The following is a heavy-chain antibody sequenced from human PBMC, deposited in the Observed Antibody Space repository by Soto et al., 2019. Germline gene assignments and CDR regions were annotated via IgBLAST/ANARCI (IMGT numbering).Heavy chain of an antibody. V-gene: IGHV1-69*02. CDR2: IIPILGIA. CDR1: GGTFSSYT. J-gene: IGHJ4*02. D-gene: IGHD1-1*01. CDR3: ARGGNWNDAFDY. Sequence: QVQLVQSGAEVKKPGSSVKVSCKASGGTFSSYTISWVRQAPGQGLEWMGRIIPILGIANYAQKFQGRVTITADKSTSPAYMELSSLRSEDTAVYYCARGGNWNDAFDYWGQGTLVTVSS.